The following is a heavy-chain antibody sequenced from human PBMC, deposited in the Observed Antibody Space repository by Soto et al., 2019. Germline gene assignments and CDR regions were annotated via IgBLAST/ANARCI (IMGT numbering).Heavy chain of an antibody. CDR2: ISSSSSYI. D-gene: IGHD2-2*01. J-gene: IGHJ6*03. Sequence: PGGSLRLSCAASGFTFSSYSMNWVRQAPGKGLEWVSSISSSSSYIYYADSVKGRFTISRDNAKNSLYLQMNSLRAEDTAVYYCARDMEYQLHYYYYYYMDVWGKGTTVTVSS. CDR3: ARDMEYQLHYYYYYYMDV. V-gene: IGHV3-21*01. CDR1: GFTFSSYS.